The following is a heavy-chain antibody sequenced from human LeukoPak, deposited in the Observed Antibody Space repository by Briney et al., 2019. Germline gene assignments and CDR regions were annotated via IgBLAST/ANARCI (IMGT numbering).Heavy chain of an antibody. CDR3: ARTYGDLYYYYYYGMDV. V-gene: IGHV3-7*01. CDR1: GFTFSSYW. D-gene: IGHD4-17*01. Sequence: GGSLRLSCAASGFTFSSYWMSWVRQAPGKGLEWVANIKQDGSEKYYVDSAKGRFTISRDNAKNSLYLQMNSLRAEDTAVYYCARTYGDLYYYYYYGMDVWGQGTTVTVSS. J-gene: IGHJ6*02. CDR2: IKQDGSEK.